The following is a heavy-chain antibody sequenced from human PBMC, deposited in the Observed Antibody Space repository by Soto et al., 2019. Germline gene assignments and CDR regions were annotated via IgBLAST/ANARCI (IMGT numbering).Heavy chain of an antibody. V-gene: IGHV4-34*01. J-gene: IGHJ4*02. CDR2: INHSGST. D-gene: IGHD5-12*01. CDR3: AREGMIVATITCFDY. Sequence: LEPLSVTWAVDGGNFIGYCWSWISKQTGKGLEWIGEINHSGSTNYDPSLKSRVTISVDTSKNQFSLKLSSVTAADTAVYYCAREGMIVATITCFDYWGQGTLVTVSS. CDR1: GGNFIGYC.